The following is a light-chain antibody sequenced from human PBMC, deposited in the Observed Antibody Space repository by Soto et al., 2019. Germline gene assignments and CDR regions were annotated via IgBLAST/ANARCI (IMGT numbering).Light chain of an antibody. CDR3: SSYTSSSTLEV. J-gene: IGLJ1*01. Sequence: QSALTQPDSVSGSPGQSITISCTGTSSDVGGYNYVSWYQQHPGQAPKLMIYDVSNRPSWVSNRFSGSKSGNTASLTISGLQAEDEAEYYCSSYTSSSTLEVFGTGTKLTVL. V-gene: IGLV2-14*01. CDR1: SSDVGGYNY. CDR2: DVS.